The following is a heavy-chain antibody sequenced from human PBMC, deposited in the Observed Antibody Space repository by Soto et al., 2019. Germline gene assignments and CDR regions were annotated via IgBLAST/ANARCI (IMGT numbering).Heavy chain of an antibody. V-gene: IGHV1-69*02. Sequence: VKVSCKASGGTFSSYTISWVRQAPGQGLEWMGRIIPILGIANYAQKFQGRVTITADKSTSTAYMELSSLRSEDTAVYYCARKRGPYCSSTSCYYDAFDIWGQGTMVTVSS. CDR1: GGTFSSYT. CDR2: IIPILGIA. J-gene: IGHJ3*02. CDR3: ARKRGPYCSSTSCYYDAFDI. D-gene: IGHD2-2*01.